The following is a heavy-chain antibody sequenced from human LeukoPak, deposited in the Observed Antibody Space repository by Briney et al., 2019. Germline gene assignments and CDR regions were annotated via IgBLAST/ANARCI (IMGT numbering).Heavy chain of an antibody. CDR2: IIPIFGTA. Sequence: AASVKVSCKASGGTFSSYAISWVRQAPGQGLEWMGGIIPIFGTANYAQKFQGRVTITADESTSTAYMELSSVTAADTAVYYCARDFGEVGANDYYYYYGMDVWGQGTTVTVSS. V-gene: IGHV1-69*13. CDR3: ARDFGEVGANDYYYYYGMDV. J-gene: IGHJ6*02. D-gene: IGHD1-26*01. CDR1: GGTFSSYA.